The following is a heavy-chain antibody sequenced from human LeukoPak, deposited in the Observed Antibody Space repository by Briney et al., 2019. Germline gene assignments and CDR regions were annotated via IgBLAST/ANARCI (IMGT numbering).Heavy chain of an antibody. V-gene: IGHV1-18*01. CDR1: GYTFTSYG. Sequence: ASVKVSCKASGYTFTSYGTSWVRQAPGQGLEWMGWISAYNGNTNYAQKLQGRVTMTTDTSTSTAYMELRSLRSDDTAVYYCAKNTNLNYGDYYSYGMDVWGQGTTVTASS. J-gene: IGHJ6*02. D-gene: IGHD4-17*01. CDR2: ISAYNGNT. CDR3: AKNTNLNYGDYYSYGMDV.